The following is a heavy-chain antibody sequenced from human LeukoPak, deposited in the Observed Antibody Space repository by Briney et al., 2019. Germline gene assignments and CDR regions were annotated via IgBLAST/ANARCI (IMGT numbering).Heavy chain of an antibody. Sequence: ASVKVSCKASGYTFTGYYMHWVRQAPGQGLEWMGRINPNSGGTNSAQKFQGRVTMTRDTSISTAYMEPSRLRSDDTAVYYCARGRWLQLPDYWGQGTLVTVSS. CDR1: GYTFTGYY. V-gene: IGHV1-2*06. J-gene: IGHJ4*02. D-gene: IGHD5-24*01. CDR2: INPNSGGT. CDR3: ARGRWLQLPDY.